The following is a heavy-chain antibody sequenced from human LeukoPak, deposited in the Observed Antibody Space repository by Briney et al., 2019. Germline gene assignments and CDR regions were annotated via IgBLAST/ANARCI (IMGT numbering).Heavy chain of an antibody. V-gene: IGHV3-21*01. CDR2: LSSSSTYT. J-gene: IGHJ6*04. Sequence: GGSLRLSCAASGFIFSNNSMCWLRQAPGKGLEWVSSLSSSSTYTHHADSVKGRFTISRDNSKNTLYLQMNSLRAEDTAVYNCAKDFIREDRSTIWFFAHWGKGTTVTVSS. D-gene: IGHD6-13*01. CDR3: AKDFIREDRSTIWFFAH. CDR1: GFIFSNNS.